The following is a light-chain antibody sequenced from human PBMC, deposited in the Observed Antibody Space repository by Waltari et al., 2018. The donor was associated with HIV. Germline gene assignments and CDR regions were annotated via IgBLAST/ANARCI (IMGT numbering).Light chain of an antibody. V-gene: IGLV1-44*01. J-gene: IGLJ3*02. Sequence: QSVLTQPPSVSGTPGQRVTISCSGSSSNIGSRYVNWYQVLPGAAPTLLLYIDNRLPSGVPVRFSGSKSGTSASLAISGLQSEDEADYYCASWDDSLDGVVFGGGTKLTVL. CDR3: ASWDDSLDGVV. CDR1: SSNIGSRY. CDR2: IDN.